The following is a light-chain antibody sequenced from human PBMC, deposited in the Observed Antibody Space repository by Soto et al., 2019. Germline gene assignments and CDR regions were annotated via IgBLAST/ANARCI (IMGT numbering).Light chain of an antibody. CDR2: AAS. V-gene: IGKV1-39*01. Sequence: DIQMTQSPSSLSASVGDRVTITCRASQSISSYLNWYQQKPGKAPKLLIYAASSLQSGVPSRFSGSGSGTEFTLTIGSLQPEDYGTYYCQQNYSPFVSFGGGTKVEIK. CDR3: QQNYSPFVS. CDR1: QSISSY. J-gene: IGKJ4*01.